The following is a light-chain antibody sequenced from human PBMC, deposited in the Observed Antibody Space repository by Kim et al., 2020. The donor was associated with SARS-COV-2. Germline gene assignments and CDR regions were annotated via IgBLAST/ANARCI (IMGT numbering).Light chain of an antibody. V-gene: IGKV3-20*01. Sequence: PGERATLSCRASQSVSSSYLAWYQQKPGQAPRLLIYGASSRATGIPDRFSGSGSGTDFTLTISRLEPEDFAVYYCQQYGSSPWTFGQGTKVDI. CDR3: QQYGSSPWT. CDR1: QSVSSSY. J-gene: IGKJ1*01. CDR2: GAS.